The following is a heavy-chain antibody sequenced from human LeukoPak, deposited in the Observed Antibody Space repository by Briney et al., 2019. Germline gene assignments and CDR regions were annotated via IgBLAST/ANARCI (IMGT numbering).Heavy chain of an antibody. V-gene: IGHV3-21*01. J-gene: IGHJ4*02. Sequence: GGSLRLSCAASGFTFSSYSMNWVRQAPGKGLEWVSSISSSSSSIYYADSVKGRFTISRDNAKNSLYLQMNSLRAEDTAVYYCVRGGRQQVVQGLYYFDYWGQGTLVTVSS. D-gene: IGHD6-13*01. CDR3: VRGGRQQVVQGLYYFDY. CDR1: GFTFSSYS. CDR2: ISSSSSSI.